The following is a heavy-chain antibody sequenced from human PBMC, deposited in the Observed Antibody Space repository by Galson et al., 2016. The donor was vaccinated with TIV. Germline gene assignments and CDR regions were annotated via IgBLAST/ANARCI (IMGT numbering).Heavy chain of an antibody. V-gene: IGHV1-18*04. CDR1: GYTFTNYG. Sequence: SVKVSCKASGYTFTNYGISWVRQAPGQGLEWMGWISGYDTNTEYVQKLQDRVTMTKDTSTSTAYMELTSLTSDDTAVYFCATIEGGVGSFWGRGTLVTVSS. J-gene: IGHJ4*02. CDR3: ATIEGGVGSF. CDR2: ISGYDTNT. D-gene: IGHD2-8*01.